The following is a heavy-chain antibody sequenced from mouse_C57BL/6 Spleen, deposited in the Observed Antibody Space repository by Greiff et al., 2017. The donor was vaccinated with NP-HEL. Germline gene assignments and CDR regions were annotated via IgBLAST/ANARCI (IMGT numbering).Heavy chain of an antibody. CDR1: GYTFTDYY. CDR2: IYPGSGNT. Sequence: VQLVESGAELVRPGASVKLSCKASGYTFTDYYINWVKQRPGQGLEWIARIYPGSGNTYYNEKFKGKATLTAEKSSSTAYMQLSSLTSEDSAVYFCARESFDYGSSFDYWGQGTTLTVSS. J-gene: IGHJ2*01. D-gene: IGHD1-1*01. CDR3: ARESFDYGSSFDY. V-gene: IGHV1-76*01.